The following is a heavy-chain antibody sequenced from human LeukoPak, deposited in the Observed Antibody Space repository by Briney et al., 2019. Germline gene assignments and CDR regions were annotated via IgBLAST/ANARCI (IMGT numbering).Heavy chain of an antibody. V-gene: IGHV1-24*01. CDR2: FNPYDGET. CDR3: ATDWGYYPYYFDY. D-gene: IGHD1-26*01. Sequence: ASVKVSCKVSGYTLTKFSMHWVRQAPGKGLEWMGGFNPYDGETIYAQKLQGRVTMTEDTSTDTAYMELSSLRSEDTAVYYCATDWGYYPYYFDYWGQGTLVTVSS. CDR1: GYTLTKFS. J-gene: IGHJ4*02.